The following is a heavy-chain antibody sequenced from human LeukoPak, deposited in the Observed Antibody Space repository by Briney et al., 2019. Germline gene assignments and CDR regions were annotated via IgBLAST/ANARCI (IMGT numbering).Heavy chain of an antibody. CDR1: GGSISSYY. Sequence: SEALSLTCTVSGGSISSYYWSWIRQPPGKGLEWIGYIYYSGSTNYNPSLKSRVTTSVDTSKNQFSLKLSSVIAADTAVYYCARLTYYYDSSGYSYYFDYWGQGTLVTVSS. J-gene: IGHJ4*02. CDR3: ARLTYYYDSSGYSYYFDY. D-gene: IGHD3-22*01. V-gene: IGHV4-59*01. CDR2: IYYSGST.